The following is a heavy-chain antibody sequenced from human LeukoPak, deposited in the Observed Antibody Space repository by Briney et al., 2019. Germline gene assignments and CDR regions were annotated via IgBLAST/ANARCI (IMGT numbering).Heavy chain of an antibody. D-gene: IGHD1-14*01. CDR1: GYTFTSYY. CDR3: ARVDRHHFYMDV. Sequence: ASVKVSCKASGYTFTSYYMHWVRQAPGQGLEWMGGVMPLFNTPNYAQKFQGRITIITDASTHTSYMELRSLRSEDTAVYSCARVDRHHFYMDVWGKGTTVTVSS. V-gene: IGHV1-69*05. J-gene: IGHJ6*03. CDR2: VMPLFNTP.